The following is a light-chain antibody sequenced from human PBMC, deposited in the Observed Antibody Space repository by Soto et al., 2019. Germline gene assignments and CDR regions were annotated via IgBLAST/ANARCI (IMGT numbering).Light chain of an antibody. Sequence: QSVLTQPRSVSGSPGQSVTISCTGTSSNVGDYNYVSWYQHHPGKAPKLILYDVTDRPSGVPDRFSGSKSGNTASLTISGLQAEDEADYYCCSYAGTYTWVFGGGTKVTVL. V-gene: IGLV2-11*01. CDR3: CSYAGTYTWV. J-gene: IGLJ3*02. CDR2: DVT. CDR1: SSNVGDYNY.